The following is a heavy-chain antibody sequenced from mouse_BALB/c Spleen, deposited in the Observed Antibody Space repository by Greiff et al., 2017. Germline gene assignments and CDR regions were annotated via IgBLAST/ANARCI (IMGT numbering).Heavy chain of an antibody. CDR1: GYSITSDYA. Sequence: DVQLQESGPGLVKPSQSLSLTCTVTGYSITSDYAWNWIRQFPGNKLGWMGYISYSGSTSYNPSLKSRISITRDTSKNQVFLQLNSVTTEDTATYYCASTVVHYCDYWGQGTTLTVSS. CDR2: ISYSGST. D-gene: IGHD1-1*01. V-gene: IGHV3-2*02. CDR3: ASTVVHYCDY. J-gene: IGHJ2*01.